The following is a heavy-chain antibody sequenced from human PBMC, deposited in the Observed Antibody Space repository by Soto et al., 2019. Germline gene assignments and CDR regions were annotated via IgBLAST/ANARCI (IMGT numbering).Heavy chain of an antibody. D-gene: IGHD3-3*01. Sequence: KVSCKASGGTFSSYAISWVRQAPGQGLEWMGGIIPIFGTANYAQKFQGRVTITADKSTSTAYMELSSLRSEDTAVYYCARGYDSLNWFDPWGQGTLVTVSS. J-gene: IGHJ5*02. CDR1: GGTFSSYA. V-gene: IGHV1-69*06. CDR2: IIPIFGTA. CDR3: ARGYDSLNWFDP.